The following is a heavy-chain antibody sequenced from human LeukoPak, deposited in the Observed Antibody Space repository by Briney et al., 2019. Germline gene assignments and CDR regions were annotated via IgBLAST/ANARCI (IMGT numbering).Heavy chain of an antibody. CDR2: IYYSGST. Sequence: SETLSLTCTVSGGSISSGDYYWSWIRQPPGKGLQWIGYIYYSGSTYYNPSLKSRVTISVDTSKNQFSLKLSSVTAADTAVYYCASDPFYDILGAGDAFDIWGQGTMVTVSS. V-gene: IGHV4-30-4*08. J-gene: IGHJ3*02. D-gene: IGHD1-26*01. CDR3: ASDPFYDILGAGDAFDI. CDR1: GGSISSGDYY.